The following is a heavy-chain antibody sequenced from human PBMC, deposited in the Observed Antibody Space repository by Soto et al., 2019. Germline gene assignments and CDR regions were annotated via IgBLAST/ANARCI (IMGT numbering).Heavy chain of an antibody. CDR1: GFTFSSYA. CDR2: IKEDGSEK. J-gene: IGHJ6*02. D-gene: IGHD6-6*01. V-gene: IGHV3-7*03. Sequence: GGSLRLSCAASGFTFSSYALSWVRQAPGKGLEWVANIKEDGSEKYYVDSVKGRFTISRDNAKNSLYLQMNSLRAEDTAVYYCARESSSSIRRNYGMDVWGQGTTVTAP. CDR3: ARESSSSIRRNYGMDV.